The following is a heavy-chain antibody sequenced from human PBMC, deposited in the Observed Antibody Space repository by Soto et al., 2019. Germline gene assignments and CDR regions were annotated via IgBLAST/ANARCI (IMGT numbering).Heavy chain of an antibody. CDR1: GFTFSSYA. V-gene: IGHV3-30-3*01. CDR2: ISYDGSNK. J-gene: IGHJ6*02. CDR3: AYGYCSGGSCPYGMDV. Sequence: PGGSLRLSCAASGFTFSSYAMHWVRQAPGKGLEWVAVISYDGSNKYYADSVKGRFTISRDNSKNTLYLQMNSLRAEDTAVYYCAYGYCSGGSCPYGMDVWGQGTTVTVSS. D-gene: IGHD2-15*01.